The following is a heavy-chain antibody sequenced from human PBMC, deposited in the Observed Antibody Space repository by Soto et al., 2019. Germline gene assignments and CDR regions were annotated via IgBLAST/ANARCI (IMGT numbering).Heavy chain of an antibody. J-gene: IGHJ5*02. CDR1: GGFLSESY. CDR3: VRIRYQLPSSVLWLDP. CDR2: LNHVGGT. Sequence: SETLSLTCAVYGGFLSESYWTWIRQPPGKGLAWIGELNHVGGTNYNPSLMSPVTMSVDTSQIQFSLRLISVTAADTAMYFCVRIRYQLPSSVLWLDPWGQGTPVTVSS. D-gene: IGHD3-16*01. V-gene: IGHV4-34*01.